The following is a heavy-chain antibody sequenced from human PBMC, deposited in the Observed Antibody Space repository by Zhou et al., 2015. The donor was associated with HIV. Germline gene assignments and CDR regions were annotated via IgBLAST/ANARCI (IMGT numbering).Heavy chain of an antibody. CDR2: IIPIFGTA. CDR1: GGTFSSYA. Sequence: QVQLVQSGAEVKKPGSSVKVSCKASGGTFSSYAISWVRQAPGQGLEWMGGIIPIFGTANYAQKFQGRVTITADESTSTAYMELSSLRSEDTAVYYCATGWGSSGYYYGYYGMDVWGQGTTGHRLL. CDR3: ATGWGSSGYYYGYYGMDV. J-gene: IGHJ6*02. D-gene: IGHD3-22*01. V-gene: IGHV1-69*01.